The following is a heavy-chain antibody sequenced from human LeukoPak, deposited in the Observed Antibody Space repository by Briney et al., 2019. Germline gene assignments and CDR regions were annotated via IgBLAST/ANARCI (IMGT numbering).Heavy chain of an antibody. CDR3: ARVSASTWAFDI. CDR2: INHSGST. D-gene: IGHD5/OR15-5a*01. CDR1: GGSFSGYY. V-gene: IGHV4-34*01. J-gene: IGHJ3*02. Sequence: SETLSLTCAVYGGSFSGYYWSWIRQPPGKGLEWIGEINHSGSTNYNPSLKSRVPISVDTSKNQFSLKLSSVTAADTAVYYCARVSASTWAFDIWGQGTMVTVSS.